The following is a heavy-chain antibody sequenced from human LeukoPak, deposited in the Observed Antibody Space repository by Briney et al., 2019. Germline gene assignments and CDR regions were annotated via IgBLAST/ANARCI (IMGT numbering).Heavy chain of an antibody. D-gene: IGHD2-2*01. J-gene: IGHJ4*02. V-gene: IGHV3-23*01. CDR3: AKARGVNIVVVPSPFDY. Sequence: GGSLRLSRAASGFTFSSYAMSWVRQAPGKGLEWVSAISGSGGSTYYADSVKGRFTISRGNSKNTLYLQMNSLRAEDTAVYYCAKARGVNIVVVPSPFDYWGQGTLVTVSS. CDR2: ISGSGGST. CDR1: GFTFSSYA.